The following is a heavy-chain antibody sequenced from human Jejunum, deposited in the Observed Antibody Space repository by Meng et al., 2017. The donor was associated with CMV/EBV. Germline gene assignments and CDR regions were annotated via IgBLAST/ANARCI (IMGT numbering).Heavy chain of an antibody. J-gene: IGHJ6*01. Sequence: YTISWVRQAPGQGLEWMGGVIPIIGSANYAQKFQGRVTITADKSASTAYMELSSLRSEDTAVYYCARGTPAATIGLYFYYYDMDVWGQGTTVTVSS. V-gene: IGHV1-69*06. D-gene: IGHD6-25*01. CDR1: YT. CDR2: VIPIIGSA. CDR3: ARGTPAATIGLYFYYYDMDV.